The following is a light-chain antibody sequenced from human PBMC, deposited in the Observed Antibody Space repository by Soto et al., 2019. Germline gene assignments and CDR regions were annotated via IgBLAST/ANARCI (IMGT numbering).Light chain of an antibody. CDR2: DNN. Sequence: QSVLTQPPSMSGAPGQRVTISCTGSSSNIGAGYDVHWYQQHPGTAPKLLIFDNNNRPPGVPDRFSGSKSDTSASLAITGLQAEDEADYYCQSFDTSLSGFVVFGGGTKVTVL. CDR1: SSNIGAGYD. J-gene: IGLJ2*01. V-gene: IGLV1-40*01. CDR3: QSFDTSLSGFVV.